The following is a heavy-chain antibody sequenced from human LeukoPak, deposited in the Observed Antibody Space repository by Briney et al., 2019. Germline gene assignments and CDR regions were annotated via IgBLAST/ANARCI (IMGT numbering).Heavy chain of an antibody. V-gene: IGHV4-4*07. CDR2: IYTSGST. CDR3: ARDKLWGVVPDAFDI. Sequence: SETLSLTCTVSGGSISSYYWSWIRQPAGKGLEWIGRIYTSGSTNYNPSLKSRVTMSVDTSKNQFSLKLSSVTAADTAVYYCARDKLWGVVPDAFDIWGQGTMVTVSS. CDR1: GGSISSYY. D-gene: IGHD3-3*01. J-gene: IGHJ3*02.